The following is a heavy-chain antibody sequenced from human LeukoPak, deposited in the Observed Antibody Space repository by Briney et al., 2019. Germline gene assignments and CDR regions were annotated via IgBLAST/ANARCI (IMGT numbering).Heavy chain of an antibody. J-gene: IGHJ6*02. D-gene: IGHD2-2*01. CDR1: GGTFSSYA. CDR2: IIPIFGTA. Sequence: ASVKVSCKASGGTFSSYAISWVRQAPGQGLEWMGGIIPIFGTANYAQKFQGRVTITADESTSTAYMELSSLRSEDTAVYYCATITAEDIVVVPVAGYYYYYGMDVWGQGTTVTVSS. CDR3: ATITAEDIVVVPVAGYYYYYGMDV. V-gene: IGHV1-69*13.